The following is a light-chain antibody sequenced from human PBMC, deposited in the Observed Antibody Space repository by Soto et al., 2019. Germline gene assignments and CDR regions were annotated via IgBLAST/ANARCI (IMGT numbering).Light chain of an antibody. Sequence: QTVVTQEPSFSVSPGGTVTLTCGLTSGSVSTTYFPSWYQQTPGQTPRTLIYSTNIRSSGVLDRFSGSILGNKAALTITGAQADDESDYYCVLYMGSGISVFGGGTKLTVL. V-gene: IGLV8-61*01. CDR3: VLYMGSGISV. CDR2: STN. J-gene: IGLJ2*01. CDR1: SGSVSTTYF.